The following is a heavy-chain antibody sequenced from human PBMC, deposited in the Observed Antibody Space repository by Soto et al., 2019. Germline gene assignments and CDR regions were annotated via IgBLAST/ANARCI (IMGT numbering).Heavy chain of an antibody. CDR1: GGSMNSHDYY. D-gene: IGHD3-10*01. Sequence: QQQLQESGPGLVKPSQTLSLTCTVSGGSMNSHDYYWSWIRQHPGKGLEWIGYIHNSGRTYYNPSLNSLLTISSDMSKNQCSLRLNSVTAADTALYFCARGEVRGPFDIWGQGTKVTVSS. CDR3: ARGEVRGPFDI. J-gene: IGHJ3*02. CDR2: IHNSGRT. V-gene: IGHV4-30-4*01.